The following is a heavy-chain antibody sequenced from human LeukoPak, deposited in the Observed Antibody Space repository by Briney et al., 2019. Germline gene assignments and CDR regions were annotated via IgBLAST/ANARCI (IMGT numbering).Heavy chain of an antibody. V-gene: IGHV3-23*01. D-gene: IGHD2-21*02. J-gene: IGHJ5*02. Sequence: GGSLRLSCAASGFILSSYAMSWVRQAPGKGLEWVSTISGSGGSTYYADSVKGRFTISRDNSKNTLYLQMNSLRAEDTAVYYCAKGTAIFWFDPWGQGTLVTVSS. CDR2: ISGSGGST. CDR1: GFILSSYA. CDR3: AKGTAIFWFDP.